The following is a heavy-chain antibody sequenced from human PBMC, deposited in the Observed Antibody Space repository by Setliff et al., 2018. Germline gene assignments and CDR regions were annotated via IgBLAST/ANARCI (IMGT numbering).Heavy chain of an antibody. CDR3: AREEGYYYDSTDYYYMDV. J-gene: IGHJ6*03. V-gene: IGHV1-69*13. D-gene: IGHD3-22*01. Sequence: ASVKVSCKAPGGTFSKYAIAWVRQAPGQGLEWMGGIIPMFGTTNYAQKFQGRVTITADESPSTVYMELSSLRSDDTALYYCAREEGYYYDSTDYYYMDVWGKGTTVTVSS. CDR1: GGTFSKYA. CDR2: IIPMFGTT.